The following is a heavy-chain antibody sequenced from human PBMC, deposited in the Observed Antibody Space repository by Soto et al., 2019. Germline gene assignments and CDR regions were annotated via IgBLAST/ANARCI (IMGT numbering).Heavy chain of an antibody. J-gene: IGHJ4*02. V-gene: IGHV1-3*01. CDR1: GYTLTSYG. CDR3: ARGLSLFRAGETSVNVFDY. Sequence: QVHLVQSGAEVKRPGASVTVSCKASGYTLTSYGVHWVRQAPGHRLEWMGWINGGNGDTILSQKFQGRVTITRATSANTAYMELSSLRSEDTAVYYCARGLSLFRAGETSVNVFDYWGQGTLVTVSS. CDR2: INGGNGDT. D-gene: IGHD2-21*01.